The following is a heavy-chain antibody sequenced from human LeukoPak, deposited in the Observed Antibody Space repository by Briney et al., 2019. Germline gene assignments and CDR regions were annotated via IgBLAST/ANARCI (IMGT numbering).Heavy chain of an antibody. J-gene: IGHJ4*02. CDR1: GFTFSRYE. V-gene: IGHV3-48*03. CDR2: ISHDSVTI. D-gene: IGHD4-17*01. Sequence: GGSLRLSCTASGFTFSRYEMNWVRQAPGKGLEWVSYISHDSVTIHYVDSVKGRFTTSRDNAKSSLFLQMNSLRAEDTAVYYCAREGSDYGELNFDSWGQGTLVTVSS. CDR3: AREGSDYGELNFDS.